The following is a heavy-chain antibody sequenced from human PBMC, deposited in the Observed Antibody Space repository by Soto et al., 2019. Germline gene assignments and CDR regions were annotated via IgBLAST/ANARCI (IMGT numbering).Heavy chain of an antibody. Sequence: PGGSLRLSCAASGFTFSSHAMSWVRQAPGKGLEWVSRISGSGDRTYYADSVKGRFTISRDNSKNTLDLQMDSLRAEDTALYYCAKALVVPGTNYDRYGMDVWGQGTTVTVSS. V-gene: IGHV3-23*01. CDR1: GFTFSSHA. CDR3: AKALVVPGTNYDRYGMDV. D-gene: IGHD2-15*01. J-gene: IGHJ6*02. CDR2: ISGSGDRT.